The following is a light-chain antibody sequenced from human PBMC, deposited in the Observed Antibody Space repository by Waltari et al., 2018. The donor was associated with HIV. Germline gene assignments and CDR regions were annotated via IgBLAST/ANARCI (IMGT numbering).Light chain of an antibody. CDR1: SSNIGETY. Sequence: SVLTQPPSVSAAAGQKVTISCSGSSSNIGETYVSWFQQITRTAPRLLIYDNNERPSGIPDRVAGSKSGTSATLAITGRQTGDEADYYCATWDSSLNSVVFGGGTKLTVL. V-gene: IGLV1-51*01. J-gene: IGLJ2*01. CDR2: DNN. CDR3: ATWDSSLNSVV.